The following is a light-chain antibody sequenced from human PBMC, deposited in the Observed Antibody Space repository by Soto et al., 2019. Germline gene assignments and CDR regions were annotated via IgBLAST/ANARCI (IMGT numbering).Light chain of an antibody. CDR1: QSVPKNY. CDR2: DVS. CDR3: QQYATAPLT. V-gene: IGKV3-20*01. J-gene: IGKJ4*01. Sequence: EIVLTQSPGTLSLSPGEGATLSCRASQSVPKNYLGWYKQKTGQAPRLLIYDVSTRATDVPDRFSVSGSETDFTLTISGLEPEDFAVYYCQQYATAPLTFGGGTKLEIK.